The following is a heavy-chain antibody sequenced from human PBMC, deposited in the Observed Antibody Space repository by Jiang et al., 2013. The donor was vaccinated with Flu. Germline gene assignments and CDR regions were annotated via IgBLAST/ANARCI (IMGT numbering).Heavy chain of an antibody. CDR1: GFTFSSYW. CDR2: IKQDGSEK. J-gene: IGHJ3*02. D-gene: IGHD6-13*01. Sequence: LVQPGGSLRLSCAASGFTFSSYWMSWVRQAPGKGLEWVANIKQDGSEKYYVDSVKGRFTISRDNAKNSLYLQMNSLRAEDTAVYYCARVGYSRWDAFDIWGQGTMVTVSS. CDR3: ARVGYSRWDAFDI. V-gene: IGHV3-7*05.